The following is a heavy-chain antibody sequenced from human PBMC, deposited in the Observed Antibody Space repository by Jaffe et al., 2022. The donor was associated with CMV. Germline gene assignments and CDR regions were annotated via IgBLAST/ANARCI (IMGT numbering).Heavy chain of an antibody. CDR1: GGSVSSGSYY. CDR2: IYYSGST. D-gene: IGHD3-3*01. J-gene: IGHJ6*02. CDR3: ARAPRFLEGMDV. V-gene: IGHV4-61*01. Sequence: QVQLQESGPGLVKPSETLSLTCTVSGGSVSSGSYYWSWIRQPPGKGLEWIGYIYYSGSTNYNPSLKSRVTISVDTSKNQFSLKLSSVTAADTAVYYCARAPRFLEGMDVWGQGTTVTVSS.